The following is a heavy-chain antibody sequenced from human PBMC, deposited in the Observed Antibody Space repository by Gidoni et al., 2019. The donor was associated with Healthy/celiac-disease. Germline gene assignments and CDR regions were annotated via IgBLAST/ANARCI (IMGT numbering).Heavy chain of an antibody. J-gene: IGHJ6*02. V-gene: IGHV3-30*18. Sequence: QVQLVESGGGVVQPGRSLRLCCAASGFTCSSYGMHWVRQAPGKGLEWLAVISYDGSNKYYADSVKGRFTISRDNSKNTLYLQMNSLRAEDTAVYYCAKEYSSSWPSAFYYYYGMDVWGQGTTVTVSS. CDR2: ISYDGSNK. CDR3: AKEYSSSWPSAFYYYYGMDV. D-gene: IGHD6-13*01. CDR1: GFTCSSYG.